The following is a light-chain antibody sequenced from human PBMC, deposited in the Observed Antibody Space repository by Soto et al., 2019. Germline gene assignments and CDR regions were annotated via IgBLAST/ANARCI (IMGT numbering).Light chain of an antibody. CDR2: GNN. J-gene: IGLJ1*01. CDR1: TSNIGAGYH. V-gene: IGLV1-40*01. Sequence: QSVLTQPPSVSGAPGQRVTISCTGSTSNIGAGYHVHWYQQLPGTAPKLVIYGNNNRPSGVPDRFSGSKSGTSASLAITGLQAEDEADYYCQSYDNSLSGSYVFGTGTQLTVL. CDR3: QSYDNSLSGSYV.